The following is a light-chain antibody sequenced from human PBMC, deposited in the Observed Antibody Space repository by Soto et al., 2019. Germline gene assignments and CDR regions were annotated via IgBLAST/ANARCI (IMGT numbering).Light chain of an antibody. Sequence: QSVLTQPASVSGSPGQSITISCTGTSSDVAGYNYVSWYQHHPGKAPKLIIYDVSNRPSGVSNRFSASKSVTTASLSISGLQPEDEADYYWCSYITSNTRQIVFGTGTKVTVL. CDR1: SSDVAGYNY. V-gene: IGLV2-14*03. CDR2: DVS. J-gene: IGLJ1*01. CDR3: CSYITSNTRQIV.